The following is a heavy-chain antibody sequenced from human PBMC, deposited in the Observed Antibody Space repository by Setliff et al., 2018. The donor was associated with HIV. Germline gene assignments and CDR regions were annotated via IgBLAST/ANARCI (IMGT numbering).Heavy chain of an antibody. Sequence: SETLSLTCSVSGGSISSSSYYWGWIRQPPGKGLEWIGSGSYSGSSYYNPSLKSRVTIAVDTSKNQFSLKLISMTAADTAVYYCARGSIRVTINFDFWGQGTLVTVSS. CDR3: ARGSIRVTINFDF. CDR1: GGSISSSSYY. D-gene: IGHD2-21*02. J-gene: IGHJ4*02. CDR2: GSYSGSS. V-gene: IGHV4-39*01.